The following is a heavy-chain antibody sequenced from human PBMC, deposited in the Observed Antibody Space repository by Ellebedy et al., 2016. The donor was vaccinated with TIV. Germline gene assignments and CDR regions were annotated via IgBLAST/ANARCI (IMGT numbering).Heavy chain of an antibody. Sequence: GESLKISXAASGFTFSSYAMHWVRQAPGKGLEWVAVISYDGSNKYYADSVKGRFTISRDNSKNTLYLQMNSLRAEDTAVYYCAKELNGWGYYYGMDVWGQGTTVTVSS. D-gene: IGHD3-10*01. CDR1: GFTFSSYA. V-gene: IGHV3-30-3*01. CDR3: AKELNGWGYYYGMDV. CDR2: ISYDGSNK. J-gene: IGHJ6*02.